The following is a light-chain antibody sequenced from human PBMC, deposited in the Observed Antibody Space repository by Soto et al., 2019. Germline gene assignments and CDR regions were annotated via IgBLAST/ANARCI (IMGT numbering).Light chain of an antibody. CDR3: QHRTSRYT. V-gene: IGKV3D-20*02. Sequence: EIVLTQSPGTLSLSPGERATLSCRASQSVSRNYLAWYERKPGQAPRLLIYGASSRATGIPDRFSGSGSGTDFTLTISRLEPEDFAVYYCQHRTSRYTFGQGTKVDIK. CDR2: GAS. J-gene: IGKJ2*01. CDR1: QSVSRNY.